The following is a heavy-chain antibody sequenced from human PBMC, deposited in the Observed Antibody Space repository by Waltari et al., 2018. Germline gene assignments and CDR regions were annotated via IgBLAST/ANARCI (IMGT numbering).Heavy chain of an antibody. CDR3: ARGGGGLAVAGPGDFDY. CDR1: GGTFSSYA. D-gene: IGHD6-19*01. CDR2: IIPIFGTA. V-gene: IGHV1-69*05. Sequence: QVQLVQSGAEVKKPGSSVKVSCKASGGTFSSYAISWVRQAPGQGLEWMGGIIPIFGTANYAQKFQGRVTMTRNTSISTAYMELSSLRSEDTAVYYCARGGGGLAVAGPGDFDYWGQGTLVTVSS. J-gene: IGHJ4*02.